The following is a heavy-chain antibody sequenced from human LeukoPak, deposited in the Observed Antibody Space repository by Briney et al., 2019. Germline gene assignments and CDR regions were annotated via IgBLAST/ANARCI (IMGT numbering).Heavy chain of an antibody. D-gene: IGHD6-13*01. J-gene: IGHJ5*02. CDR3: ARQRVAGSSFDP. Sequence: SSETLSLTCTVSGGSISSYYWSWIRQPPGRGLEWIGNISGSGSTNYNPSLKSRVTISVDTSKNQFSLKLSSVTAADTAVYYCARQRVAGSSFDPWGQGTLVTASS. V-gene: IGHV4-59*08. CDR2: ISGSGST. CDR1: GGSISSYY.